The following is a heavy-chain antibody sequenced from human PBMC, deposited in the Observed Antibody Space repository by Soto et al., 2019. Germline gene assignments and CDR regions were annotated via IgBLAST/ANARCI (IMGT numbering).Heavy chain of an antibody. V-gene: IGHV3-21*01. CDR1: GFTFSSYS. D-gene: IGHD5-12*01. Sequence: GGSLRLSCAASGFTFSSYSMNWVRQAPGKGLEWVSSISSSSSYIYYADSVKGRFTISRDNAKNSLYLQMNSLRAEDTAVYYCARGVYSGYDLSDYYYYGMAVWGQGTTVTVSS. CDR3: ARGVYSGYDLSDYYYYGMAV. J-gene: IGHJ6*02. CDR2: ISSSSSYI.